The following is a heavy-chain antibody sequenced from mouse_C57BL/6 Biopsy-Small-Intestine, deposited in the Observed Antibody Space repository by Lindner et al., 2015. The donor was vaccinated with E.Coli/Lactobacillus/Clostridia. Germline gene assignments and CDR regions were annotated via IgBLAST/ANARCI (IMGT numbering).Heavy chain of an antibody. D-gene: IGHD2-1*01. Sequence: VQLHESGPELVKPGASVKISCKASGYSFTGYFMNWVKQSHEKSLEWIGRINPYNGDTFYNQKFKGKATLTVDKSSSTAHMELRSLTSEDSAVYYCARGSYGNSNGYAMDYWGQGTSVTVSS. V-gene: IGHV1-20*01. CDR2: INPYNGDT. CDR3: ARGSYGNSNGYAMDY. J-gene: IGHJ4*01. CDR1: GYSFTGYF.